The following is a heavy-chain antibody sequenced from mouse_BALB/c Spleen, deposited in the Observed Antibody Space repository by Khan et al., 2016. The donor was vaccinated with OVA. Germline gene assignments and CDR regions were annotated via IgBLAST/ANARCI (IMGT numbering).Heavy chain of an antibody. V-gene: IGHV1-7*01. CDR2: INPSTGST. CDR3: AASILFYDSLDY. Sequence: QVQLQQSGAELAKPGASVKMSCKASGYTFTSYWMHWVKQRPGQGLEWIGYINPSTGSTEYNQKFKDKATLTTDESSSTAYMQLSSLTSEDSAVHYCAASILFYDSLDYWGQGTSVTVSS. J-gene: IGHJ4*01. CDR1: GYTFTSYW. D-gene: IGHD2-12*01.